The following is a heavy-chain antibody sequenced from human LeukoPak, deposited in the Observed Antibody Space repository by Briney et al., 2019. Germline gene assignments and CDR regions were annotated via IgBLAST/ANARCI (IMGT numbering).Heavy chain of an antibody. CDR2: ISSSGSTI. CDR1: GFTFSDYY. D-gene: IGHD7-27*01. V-gene: IGHV3-11*01. CDR3: AAWGSGNY. J-gene: IGHJ4*02. Sequence: PGGSLRLSCAASGFTFSDYYMSWIRQAPGKGLEWVSYISSSGSTIYYADSVRGRFTISRDNAENLFYLQIDSLRVEDTAIYYCAAWGSGNYWGQGTLVTVSS.